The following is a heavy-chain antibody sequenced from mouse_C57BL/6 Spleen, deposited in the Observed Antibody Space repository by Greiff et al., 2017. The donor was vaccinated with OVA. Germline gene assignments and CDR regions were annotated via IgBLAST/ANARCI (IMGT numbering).Heavy chain of an antibody. Sequence: QVQLQQSGPELVKPGASVKISCKASGYAFSSSWMNWVKQRPGKGLEWIGRIYPGDGDTNYNGKFKGKATLTADKSSSTAYMQLSSLTSEDSAVYYCARPHLGQYFDYWGQGTTLTVSS. J-gene: IGHJ2*01. CDR2: IYPGDGDT. CDR1: GYAFSSSW. CDR3: ARPHLGQYFDY. D-gene: IGHD4-1*01. V-gene: IGHV1-82*01.